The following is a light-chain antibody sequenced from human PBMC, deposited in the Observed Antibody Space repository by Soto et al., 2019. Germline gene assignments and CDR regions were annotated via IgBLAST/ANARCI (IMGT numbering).Light chain of an antibody. CDR3: QQYGSSPPT. V-gene: IGKV3-20*01. Sequence: EIVLTQPPGTLSLSPGERATLSCRASQSVSSSYLAWYQQKPGQAPRLLIYGASSRATGIPDRFSGSGSGTDFTLTISRLEPEDFEVYYCQQYGSSPPTFGQGTK. CDR1: QSVSSSY. CDR2: GAS. J-gene: IGKJ1*01.